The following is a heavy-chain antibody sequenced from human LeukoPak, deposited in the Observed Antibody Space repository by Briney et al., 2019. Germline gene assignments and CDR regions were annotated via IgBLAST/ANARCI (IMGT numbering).Heavy chain of an antibody. CDR1: GFTFSNYV. D-gene: IGHD3-3*01. CDR2: ISYDGSNK. V-gene: IGHV3-30-3*01. J-gene: IGHJ4*02. Sequence: GGSLRLSCAASGFTFSNYVMHWVRQAPGKGLEWVAVISYDGSNKNYADSVKGRFTISRDNSKNTLYLQMNSLRAEDTAVYYCARDLRFLEWFYDYWGQGTLVTVSS. CDR3: ARDLRFLEWFYDY.